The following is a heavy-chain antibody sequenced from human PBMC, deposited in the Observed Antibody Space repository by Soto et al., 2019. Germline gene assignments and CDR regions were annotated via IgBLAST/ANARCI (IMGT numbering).Heavy chain of an antibody. V-gene: IGHV1-18*01. CDR1: GYDFTNYG. CDR2: IRVYNGDT. J-gene: IGHJ4*02. CDR3: ARGDRSPNY. D-gene: IGHD1-26*01. Sequence: ASVKVSCKSSGYDFTNYGITWVRQAPGQGLDWVGWIRVYNGDTKYAQKFQGRVTLTTDTSTTTAYMELRSLRSDDTAVYYCARGDRSPNYWGQGTLVTAPQ.